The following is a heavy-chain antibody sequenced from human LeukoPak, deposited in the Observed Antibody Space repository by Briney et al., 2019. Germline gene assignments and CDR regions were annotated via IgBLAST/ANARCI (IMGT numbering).Heavy chain of an antibody. V-gene: IGHV4-59*01. CDR2: IYYSGST. Sequence: SETLSLTCTVSGGSISSYYWSWIRQPPGKGLEWIGYIYYSGSTNYNPSLKSRVTISVDTSKNQFSLKLSSVTAADTAVYYCARYPPRRTDCSSTSCRSDAFDIWGQGTMVTVSS. CDR3: ARYPPRRTDCSSTSCRSDAFDI. D-gene: IGHD2-2*01. CDR1: GGSISSYY. J-gene: IGHJ3*02.